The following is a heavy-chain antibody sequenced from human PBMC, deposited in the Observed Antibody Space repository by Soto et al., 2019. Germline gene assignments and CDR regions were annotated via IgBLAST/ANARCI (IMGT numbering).Heavy chain of an antibody. CDR3: ARGLYDSGSFYVDF. CDR2: LYSGGTT. D-gene: IGHD3-10*01. Sequence: EVQLVESGGGLIQPGGSLRLSCAASGFNFIRKYMIWVRQAPGKGLEWVSILYSGGTTYYADSVKGRFTISRDTSENTLYLQMNSLRAEDTAVYYCARGLYDSGSFYVDFWGQGTLVTVSS. CDR1: GFNFIRKY. V-gene: IGHV3-53*01. J-gene: IGHJ4*02.